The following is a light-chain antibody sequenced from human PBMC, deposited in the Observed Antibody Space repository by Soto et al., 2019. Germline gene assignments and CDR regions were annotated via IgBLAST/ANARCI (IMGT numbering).Light chain of an antibody. CDR3: QQYNSAPALT. V-gene: IGKV1-27*01. CDR2: AAS. J-gene: IGKJ4*01. CDR1: QDISNY. Sequence: DIQMTQSPSSLSASVGDRVTITCRASQDISNYLAWYQQKPGKVPKLLIYAASTLQSGVPSRFSGSGSGTDFTLTISSLQPEDVATYYCQQYNSAPALTFGGGTKVELK.